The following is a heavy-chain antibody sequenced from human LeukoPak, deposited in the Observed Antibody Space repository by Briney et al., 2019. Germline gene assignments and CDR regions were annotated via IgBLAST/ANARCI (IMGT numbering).Heavy chain of an antibody. CDR3: ARDPVGGSTIFDY. J-gene: IGHJ4*02. V-gene: IGHV6-1*01. CDR1: GDSVSSNSAA. D-gene: IGHD1-26*01. Sequence: SQTLSLTCAISGDSVSSNSAAWNWIRQSPSRGLEWLGRTYYRSKWYYDYAVAVKSRISVNPDTSKNQFSLQLSSVTPEDTAVYYCARDPVGGSTIFDYWGQGTLVTVSS. CDR2: TYYRSKWYY.